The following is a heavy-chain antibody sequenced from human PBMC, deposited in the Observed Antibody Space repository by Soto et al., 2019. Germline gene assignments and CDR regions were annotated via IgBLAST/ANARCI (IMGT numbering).Heavy chain of an antibody. CDR3: ARAPSGSYPEFDY. CDR1: VFIFISYT. V-gene: IGHV3-30-3*01. D-gene: IGHD1-26*01. CDR2: ITYDGSNQ. Sequence: GSLRISGAASVFIFISYTMHWVRQAPGKGLEWVGVITYDGSNQYYADSVKGRFTISRDNSRNMLFLQMNSLRPDDTAVYYCARAPSGSYPEFDYWGQGTLVTVSS. J-gene: IGHJ4*02.